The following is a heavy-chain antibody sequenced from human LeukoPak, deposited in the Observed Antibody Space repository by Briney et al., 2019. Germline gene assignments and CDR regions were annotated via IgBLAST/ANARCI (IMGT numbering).Heavy chain of an antibody. Sequence: GGSLRLSCAASGFTFSSNYMSWVHQAPGKGLEWVSAINGGGGSTYYADSVKGRFTISRDNSRDTLYLQMNSLRADDTAVYYCVRDEPGSSWYNWGQGTLVTVSS. CDR3: VRDEPGSSWYN. D-gene: IGHD6-13*01. CDR1: GFTFSSNY. J-gene: IGHJ4*02. V-gene: IGHV3-23*01. CDR2: INGGGGST.